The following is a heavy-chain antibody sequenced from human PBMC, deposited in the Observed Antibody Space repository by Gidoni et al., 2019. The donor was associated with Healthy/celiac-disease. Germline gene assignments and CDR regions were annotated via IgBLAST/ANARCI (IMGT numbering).Heavy chain of an antibody. V-gene: IGHV4-34*01. Sequence: QVQLQQWGAGLLKPSETLSLTCAVYGGSFSGYYWSWIRQPPGKGLEWIGEINHSGSTNYNPSLKSRVTISVDTSKNQFSLKLSSVTAADTAVYYCARAHGDVDSYYYGMDVWGQGTTVTVSS. CDR1: GGSFSGYY. D-gene: IGHD4-17*01. CDR2: INHSGST. CDR3: ARAHGDVDSYYYGMDV. J-gene: IGHJ6*02.